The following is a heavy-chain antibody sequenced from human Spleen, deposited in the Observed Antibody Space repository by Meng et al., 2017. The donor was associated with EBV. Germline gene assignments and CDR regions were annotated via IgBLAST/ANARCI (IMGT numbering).Heavy chain of an antibody. D-gene: IGHD3-16*01. J-gene: IGHJ4*02. CDR2: IDASGGDA. V-gene: IGHV1-46*01. Sequence: QGRLLRHGDEVKKTGASVKVSCKAPGYTFINYYIHWVRQAPGQGLEWMGIIDASGGDARYAQKFQGRVTMTRDTSTSTVYMDLSSLRSEDTAVYYCARGPVGMITYFDYWGQGTLVTVSS. CDR1: GYTFINYY. CDR3: ARGPVGMITYFDY.